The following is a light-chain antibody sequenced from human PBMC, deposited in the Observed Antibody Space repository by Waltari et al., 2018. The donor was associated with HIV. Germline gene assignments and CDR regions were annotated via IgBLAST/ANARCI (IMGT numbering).Light chain of an antibody. CDR3: QSYDSSLSGSDV. V-gene: IGLV1-40*01. Sequence: QPVLTQPPSVSGAPGQRVTISCTGSSPTIGAGFDLTWYQQLPGTAPKLLIYNNSNRPSGVPDRFSGSKSGTSASLAITGLQAEDEADYYCQSYDSSLSGSDVFGTGTKVTVL. CDR2: NNS. J-gene: IGLJ1*01. CDR1: SPTIGAGFD.